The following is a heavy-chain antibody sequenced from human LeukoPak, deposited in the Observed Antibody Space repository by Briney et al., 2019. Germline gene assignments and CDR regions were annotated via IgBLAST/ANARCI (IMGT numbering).Heavy chain of an antibody. CDR3: ARGLGYYYYYGMDV. J-gene: IGHJ6*02. V-gene: IGHV1-8*01. CDR1: GYTFTSYD. Sequence: ASVKGSCKASGYTFTSYDINWVRQATGQGLEWMGWMNPNSGNTGYAQKFQGRVTMTRNTSISTAYMELSSLRSEDTAVYYCARGLGYYYYYGMDVWGQGTLVTVSS. CDR2: MNPNSGNT. D-gene: IGHD3-10*01.